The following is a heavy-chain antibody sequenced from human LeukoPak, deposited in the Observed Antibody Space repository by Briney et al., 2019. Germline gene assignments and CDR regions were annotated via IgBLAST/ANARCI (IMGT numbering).Heavy chain of an antibody. Sequence: PGGSLRLSCAASGFTFNTYDMHWVRQSTGKGLEWVSDINYAGDTYYSDSVKGRFTISREHAKNSFDLQMNSLRARDSAVYYCARSGAYYYMDVWGKGTTVTIS. CDR2: INYAGDT. CDR1: GFTFNTYD. D-gene: IGHD2-15*01. J-gene: IGHJ6*03. V-gene: IGHV3-13*01. CDR3: ARSGAYYYMDV.